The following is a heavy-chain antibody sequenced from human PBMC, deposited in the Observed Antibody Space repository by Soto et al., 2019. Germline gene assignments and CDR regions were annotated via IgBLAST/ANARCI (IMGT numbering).Heavy chain of an antibody. Sequence: SETLSLTCTVSGGSISSYYWSWIRQPPGKGLEWIGYIYYSGSTNYNPSLKSRVTISVDTSKNQFSLELSSVTAADTAVYYCARGYSGYGFDYWGQGTLVTVSS. J-gene: IGHJ4*02. CDR3: ARGYSGYGFDY. V-gene: IGHV4-59*01. CDR2: IYYSGST. D-gene: IGHD5-12*01. CDR1: GGSISSYY.